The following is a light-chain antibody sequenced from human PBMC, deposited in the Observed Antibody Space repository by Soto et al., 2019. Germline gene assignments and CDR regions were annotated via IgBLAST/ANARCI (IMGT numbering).Light chain of an antibody. Sequence: QSALTQPASVSGSPGQSITISCTGTSSDIGGYNYVSWYQQHPAKAPKLVIYDVSNRPSGVSNRFSGSKSGNTASLTISGLQAEDEADYYCTSYISSSTHVVFGGVTKLTVL. V-gene: IGLV2-14*01. CDR2: DVS. J-gene: IGLJ2*01. CDR3: TSYISSSTHVV. CDR1: SSDIGGYNY.